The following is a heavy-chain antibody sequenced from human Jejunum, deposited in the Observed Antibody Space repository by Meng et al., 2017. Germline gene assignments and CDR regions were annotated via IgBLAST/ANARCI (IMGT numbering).Heavy chain of an antibody. V-gene: IGHV3-74*01. D-gene: IGHD3-22*01. CDR2: INGDGSST. CDR1: GFTFSSYW. CDR3: ARSAYYASSDYYYRD. Sequence: GESLKISCAASGFTFSSYWIHWVRQPPGKGLVWVSRINGDGSSTSYADSVKGRFTISRDNAKNTLYLQRNSLRAEDTAVYYCARSAYYASSDYYYRDWGQGTLVTVSS. J-gene: IGHJ4*02.